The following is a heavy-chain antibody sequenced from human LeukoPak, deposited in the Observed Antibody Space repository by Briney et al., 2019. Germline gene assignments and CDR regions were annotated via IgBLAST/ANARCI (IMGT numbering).Heavy chain of an antibody. CDR2: IKTNSSNT. Sequence: ASVKLSCMASGYTFTSYDINWVRQATGQGLEWVGWIKTNSSNTGYAQKLQGRVTMAMNTPISTAYMELSSARYDDTAVYYCARDASWSPIGDSYHYMDVWGKGTTVTISS. J-gene: IGHJ6*03. V-gene: IGHV1-8*02. CDR1: GYTFTSYD. CDR3: ARDASWSPIGDSYHYMDV. D-gene: IGHD6-13*01.